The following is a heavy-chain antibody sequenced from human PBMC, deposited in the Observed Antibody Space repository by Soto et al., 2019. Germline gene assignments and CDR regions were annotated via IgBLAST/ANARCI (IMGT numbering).Heavy chain of an antibody. V-gene: IGHV3-30-3*01. J-gene: IGHJ4*02. CDR2: MAYDGNRE. CDR1: GFTFSMYV. CDR3: ARVGGSFYGSWDS. Sequence: QVQLGESGGGGVQPGRSLRLSCAASGFTFSMYVMHWVRQAPGKGLEWVAVMAYDGNREYYGDSVKGRFFVSRDNSNNTLYLQMNSLRPEDTAVYYCARVGGSFYGSWDSWGQGALVTVSS. D-gene: IGHD1-26*01.